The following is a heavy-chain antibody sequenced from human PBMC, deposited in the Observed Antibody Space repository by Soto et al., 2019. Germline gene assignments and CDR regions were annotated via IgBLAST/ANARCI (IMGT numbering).Heavy chain of an antibody. CDR2: MYYSGST. Sequence: LSETLSLTCSVSGGSISSSSYFWGWIRQPPGKGLEWIGSMYYSGSTYYNPSLKSRVTISVDTSKNQFSLKLSSVTAADTAVYYCARYRGGSFYFDYWGQGTLVTVSS. D-gene: IGHD1-26*01. J-gene: IGHJ4*02. CDR3: ARYRGGSFYFDY. CDR1: GGSISSSSYF. V-gene: IGHV4-39*07.